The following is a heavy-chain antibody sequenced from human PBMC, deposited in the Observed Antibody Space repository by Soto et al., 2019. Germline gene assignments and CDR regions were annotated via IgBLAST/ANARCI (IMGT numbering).Heavy chain of an antibody. CDR1: GFTFSSYS. D-gene: IGHD4-17*01. CDR3: ARTLGKVTVTTEPFDY. Sequence: GGSLRLSCAASGFTFSSYSMNWVRQAPGKGLEWVSYISSSSSTIYYADSVKGRFTISRDNAKNSLYLQMNSLRAEDTAVYYCARTLGKVTVTTEPFDYWGQGTLVTVSS. V-gene: IGHV3-48*01. CDR2: ISSSSSTI. J-gene: IGHJ4*02.